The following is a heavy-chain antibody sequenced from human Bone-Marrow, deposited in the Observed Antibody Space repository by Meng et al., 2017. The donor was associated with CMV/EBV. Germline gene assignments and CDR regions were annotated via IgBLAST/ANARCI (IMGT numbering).Heavy chain of an antibody. J-gene: IGHJ4*02. CDR2: IWYDGSNK. CDR1: GFTFSSYG. V-gene: IGHV3-33*01. CDR3: AMLFGYCSGGSCISY. D-gene: IGHD2-15*01. Sequence: GESLKISCAASGFTFSSYGMHWVRQAPGKGLEWVAVIWYDGSNKYYADSVKGRFTISRDNSKNSLYLQMNSLRAEDTAVYYCAMLFGYCSGGSCISYWGQGTLVTVSS.